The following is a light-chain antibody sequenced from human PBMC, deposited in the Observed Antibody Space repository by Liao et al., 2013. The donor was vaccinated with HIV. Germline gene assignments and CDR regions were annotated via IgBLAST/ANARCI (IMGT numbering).Light chain of an antibody. V-gene: IGLV3-1*01. CDR1: KLGDRH. CDR3: QTWDRSLGV. CDR2: GDN. Sequence: SYELTQPPSVSVSPGQTASITCSGDKLGDRHVCWYQQKPGQSPVLVIYGDNKRPSGIPERFSGSISGNTATLTISGTQAMDEADYYCQTWDRSLGVFGTGTKVTVL. J-gene: IGLJ1*01.